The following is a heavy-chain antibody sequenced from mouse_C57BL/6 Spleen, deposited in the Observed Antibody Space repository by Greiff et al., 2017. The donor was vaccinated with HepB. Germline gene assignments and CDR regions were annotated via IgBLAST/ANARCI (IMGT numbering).Heavy chain of an antibody. CDR2: IYPGDGDT. D-gene: IGHD2-4*01. V-gene: IGHV1-82*01. Sequence: QVQLQQSGPELVKPGASVKISCKASGYAFSSSWMNWVKQRPGKGLEWIGRIYPGDGDTNYNGKFKGKATLTADKSSSTAYMQLSSLTSEDSAVYFGARLDYDEEGYYFDYWGQGTTLTVSS. CDR3: ARLDYDEEGYYFDY. CDR1: GYAFSSSW. J-gene: IGHJ2*01.